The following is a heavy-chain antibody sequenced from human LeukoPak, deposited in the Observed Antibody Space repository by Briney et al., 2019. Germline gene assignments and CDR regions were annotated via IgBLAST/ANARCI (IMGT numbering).Heavy chain of an antibody. D-gene: IGHD4-23*01. CDR2: IHTSGST. Sequence: SETLSLTCTVSGGSISSYYWSWIRQPAGKGLEWIGRIHTSGSTSFGPSLKSRVTMSVDTSKNQFSLKLSSATAADTAVYYCATYVPRSGNSGGYFDYWGQGALVTVSS. CDR1: GGSISSYY. CDR3: ATYVPRSGNSGGYFDY. V-gene: IGHV4-4*07. J-gene: IGHJ4*02.